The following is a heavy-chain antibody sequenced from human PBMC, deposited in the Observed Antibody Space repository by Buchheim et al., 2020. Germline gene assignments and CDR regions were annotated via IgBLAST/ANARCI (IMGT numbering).Heavy chain of an antibody. CDR1: GFTFSSYA. D-gene: IGHD1-26*01. CDR3: AKTYGNKWELPTSGLDY. V-gene: IGHV3-23*04. J-gene: IGHJ4*02. Sequence: IQLVESGGGVVQPGRSLRLSCAASGFTFSSYAMSWVRQAPGKGLEWVSAISGSGGSTYYADSVKGRFTISRDNSKNTLYLQMNSLRAEDTAVYYCAKTYGNKWELPTSGLDYWGQGTL. CDR2: ISGSGGST.